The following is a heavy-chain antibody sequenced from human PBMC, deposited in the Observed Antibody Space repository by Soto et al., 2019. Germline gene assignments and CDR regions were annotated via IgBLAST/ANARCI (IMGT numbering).Heavy chain of an antibody. D-gene: IGHD6-13*01. CDR3: AKGYSDSSWSHLDF. J-gene: IGHJ4*02. CDR1: GFTFSSYA. CDR2: LNGRATNT. Sequence: EVQLLESGGGLVHPGGSLRLSCVVSGFTFSSYAMSWVRQAPGKGLEWVSTLNGRATNTYHADSVRGRFTISRDNSKSTLYLQMNNLRAEDTAMYYCAKGYSDSSWSHLDFWGQGTLVTVSS. V-gene: IGHV3-23*01.